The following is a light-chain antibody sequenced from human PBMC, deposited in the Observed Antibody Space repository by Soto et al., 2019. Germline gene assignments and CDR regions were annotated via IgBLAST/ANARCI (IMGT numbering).Light chain of an antibody. J-gene: IGKJ1*01. Sequence: DIQMTQSPSSLSASVGERVTITCRSSPAISNYLAWYQHKPVKVPKLLIYAASTLQSGVPSRFSGSGSGTDFSLTISSLQPEAVATYYCQKYNSAPPTFGQGTNVDI. CDR2: AAS. CDR1: PAISNY. CDR3: QKYNSAPPT. V-gene: IGKV1-27*01.